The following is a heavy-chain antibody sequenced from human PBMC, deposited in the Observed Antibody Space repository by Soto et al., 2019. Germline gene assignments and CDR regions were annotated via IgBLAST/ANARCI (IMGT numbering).Heavy chain of an antibody. V-gene: IGHV3-7*01. J-gene: IGHJ6*02. D-gene: IGHD3-3*01. CDR1: GFSFSSSC. CDR3: AKEDGKTYYDFWSGGPFSGMDV. CDR2: LNQGGNEM. Sequence: GGFLRLSCAASGFSFSSSCMSWVRQAAGNGLEWLANLNQGGNEMNYVDSVKGRFTIYRENAKNSLFLQMNNLRAEDTAVYYLAKEDGKTYYDFWSGGPFSGMDVWGQGATVTFSS.